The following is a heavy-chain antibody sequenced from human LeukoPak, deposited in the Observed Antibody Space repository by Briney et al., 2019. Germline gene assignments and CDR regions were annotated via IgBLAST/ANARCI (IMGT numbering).Heavy chain of an antibody. CDR1: GFTFSSSA. D-gene: IGHD3-10*01. Sequence: GGSLRLSCAASGFTFSSSAMSWVRQAPGKGLEWVSSISGSGGSTYYADSVKGRFTISRDNSKNSLYLQMNSLRVEDTAVYYCAKVAKYYYGSETYYFFEHWGQGTPVTASS. CDR3: AKVAKYYYGSETYYFFEH. V-gene: IGHV3-23*01. CDR2: ISGSGGST. J-gene: IGHJ4*02.